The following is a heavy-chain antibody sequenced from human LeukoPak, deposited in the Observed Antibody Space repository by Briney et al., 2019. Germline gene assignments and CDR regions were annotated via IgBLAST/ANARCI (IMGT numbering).Heavy chain of an antibody. Sequence: SETLSLTCTVSGGSISSYYWSWIRQPPGKGLEWIGYIYYSGSTNYNPSLKSRVTISVDTSKNQFSLKLSSVTAADTAVYYCARGYCSGGSCYRYMDVWGKGTTVTVSS. CDR2: IYYSGST. J-gene: IGHJ6*03. CDR1: GGSISSYY. V-gene: IGHV4-59*01. D-gene: IGHD2-15*01. CDR3: ARGYCSGGSCYRYMDV.